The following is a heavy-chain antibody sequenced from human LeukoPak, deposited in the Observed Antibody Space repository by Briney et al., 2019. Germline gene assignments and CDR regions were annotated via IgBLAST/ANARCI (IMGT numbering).Heavy chain of an antibody. J-gene: IGHJ5*02. V-gene: IGHV1-8*01. CDR2: MSPDSGNT. D-gene: IGHD3-16*01. CDR1: GYTFTSYD. CDR3: AREMMRARWFDP. Sequence: ASVKVSCKASGYTFTSYDINWVRQATGHGLEWMGWMSPDSGNTGYAQKFQGRVTMTRNTSISTAYMELSSLRSEDTAVYYCAREMMRARWFDPWGQGTLVTVSS.